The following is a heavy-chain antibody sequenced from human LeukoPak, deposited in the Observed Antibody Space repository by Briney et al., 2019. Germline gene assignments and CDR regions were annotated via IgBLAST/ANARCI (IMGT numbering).Heavy chain of an antibody. Sequence: GASVKVSCKASGYTFTGYYMHWVRQAPGQGLEWMGCINPNSGGTNYAQKFQSRVTMTRDTSISTAYMELSRLRSDDTAVYYCAREVGEIVATDYWGQRTLVTVSS. CDR1: GYTFTGYY. V-gene: IGHV1-2*02. J-gene: IGHJ4*02. CDR3: AREVGEIVATDY. D-gene: IGHD5-12*01. CDR2: INPNSGGT.